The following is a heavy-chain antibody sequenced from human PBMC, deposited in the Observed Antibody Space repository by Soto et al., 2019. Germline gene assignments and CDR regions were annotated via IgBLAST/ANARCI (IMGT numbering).Heavy chain of an antibody. CDR2: IYSGGGT. V-gene: IGHV4-39*01. Sequence: QLQLLESGPGRVKPSETLSRSCAVSGGSISTNRYYWGWVRQPPGKGLEWIGSIYSGGGTDYNPSLKSRVTISIDTSKNQFSLKLSSVTAVDTAVYYCARLGRGYSTGFGLDVWGQGATVTVSS. J-gene: IGHJ6*02. CDR3: ARLGRGYSTGFGLDV. CDR1: GGSISTNRYY. D-gene: IGHD2-8*01.